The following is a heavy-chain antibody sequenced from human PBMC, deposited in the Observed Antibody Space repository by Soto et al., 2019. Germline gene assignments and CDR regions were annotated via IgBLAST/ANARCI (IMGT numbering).Heavy chain of an antibody. J-gene: IGHJ4*02. CDR3: ARSPRSSPYFDY. D-gene: IGHD6-13*01. V-gene: IGHV5-51*01. CDR1: GYTFSNFW. CDR2: IYPGDHET. Sequence: PVESVNISCRCSGYTFSNFWIAWVLHLPGKGLEWMGIIYPGDHETRYSPSFHGKVTISADKSINTAYLQWSSLEASDSAFYYCARSPRSSPYFDYWGQGALVTVSS.